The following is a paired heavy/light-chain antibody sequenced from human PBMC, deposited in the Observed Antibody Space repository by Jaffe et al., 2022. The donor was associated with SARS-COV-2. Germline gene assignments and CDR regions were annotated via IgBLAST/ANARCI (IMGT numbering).Heavy chain of an antibody. D-gene: IGHD2-15*01. Sequence: QVQLVESGGGLVKPGGSLRLSCAASGFTFSDYYMSWIRQAPGKGLEWVSYISSSGSTIYYADSVKGRFTISRDNAKNSLYLQMNSLRAEDTAVYYCARSGDWWYEDGMDVWGQGTTVTVSS. V-gene: IGHV3-11*01. CDR2: ISSSGSTI. CDR1: GFTFSDYY. CDR3: ARSGDWWYEDGMDV. J-gene: IGHJ6*02.
Light chain of an antibody. CDR3: CSYAGSSTYVV. Sequence: QSALTQPASVSGSPGQSITISCTGTSSDVGSYNLVSWYQQHPGKAPKLMIYEVSKRPSGVSNRFSGSKSGNTASLTISGLQAEDEADYYCCSYAGSSTYVVFGGGTKLTVL. V-gene: IGLV2-23*02. CDR1: SSDVGSYNL. J-gene: IGLJ2*01. CDR2: EVS.